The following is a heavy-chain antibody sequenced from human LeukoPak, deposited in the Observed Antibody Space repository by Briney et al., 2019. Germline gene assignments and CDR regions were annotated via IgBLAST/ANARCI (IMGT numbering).Heavy chain of an antibody. Sequence: ASVKVSCKASGYTFTSYDINWVRQATGQGLEWMGWMNTNSGNTGYAQKFQGRVTITRNTTISTAYMELSSLRPEDTAVYYCARGLRPHCSSTSCYDYYMDVWGKGTTVTVSS. CDR3: ARGLRPHCSSTSCYDYYMDV. J-gene: IGHJ6*03. D-gene: IGHD2-2*01. CDR1: GYTFTSYD. CDR2: MNTNSGNT. V-gene: IGHV1-8*03.